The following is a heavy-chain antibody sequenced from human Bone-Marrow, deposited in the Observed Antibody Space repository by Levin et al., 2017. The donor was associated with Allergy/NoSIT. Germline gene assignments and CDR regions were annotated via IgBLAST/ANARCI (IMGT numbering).Heavy chain of an antibody. J-gene: IGHJ4*02. CDR3: ARGPYYGPARPYQSDY. CDR2: VYYTGST. D-gene: IGHD3-10*01. Sequence: SETLSLTCSVSGGSISSSTYSWGWIRQPPGKGLEWIGNVYYTGSTHYNPSLKSRVTISADTSKNQFSLKLSSVTAADTAVYYCARGPYYGPARPYQSDYWGQGTLVTVSS. CDR1: GGSISSSTYS. V-gene: IGHV4-39*01.